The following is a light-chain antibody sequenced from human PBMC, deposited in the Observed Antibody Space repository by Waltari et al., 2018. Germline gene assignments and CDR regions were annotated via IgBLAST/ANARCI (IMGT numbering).Light chain of an antibody. Sequence: DIQMTQSPSSLSASVGDRVTITCRASQIISNWLAWYQQKPGKAPILLIYKASILKSGVPSRFSGSGSGTQFTLTISSLQPGDFATYYCQQYNTYPSFGQGTKLEIK. V-gene: IGKV1-5*03. CDR2: KAS. CDR3: QQYNTYPS. J-gene: IGKJ2*01. CDR1: QIISNW.